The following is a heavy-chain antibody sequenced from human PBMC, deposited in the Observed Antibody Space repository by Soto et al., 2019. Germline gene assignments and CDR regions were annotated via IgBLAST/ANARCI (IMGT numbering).Heavy chain of an antibody. CDR3: ARDIRMITFGGVIADYYYYGMDV. CDR1: GYTFTNYG. CDR2: ISAYNGNT. V-gene: IGHV1-18*04. J-gene: IGHJ6*02. Sequence: ASVKVSCKASGYTFTNYGISWVRQAPGQGLEWMGWISAYNGNTNYAQKLQGRVTMTTDTSTSTAYMELRSLRSDDTAVYYCARDIRMITFGGVIADYYYYGMDVWGQGTTVTVSS. D-gene: IGHD3-16*02.